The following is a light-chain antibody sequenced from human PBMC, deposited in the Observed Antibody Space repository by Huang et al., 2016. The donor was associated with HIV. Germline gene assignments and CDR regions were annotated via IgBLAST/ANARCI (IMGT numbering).Light chain of an antibody. CDR2: DAS. CDR3: QQRTNWPRSIT. V-gene: IGKV3-11*01. CDR1: QSVSNY. J-gene: IGKJ5*01. Sequence: EIVLTQSPATLSLSPGERATLSCRASQSVSNYLAWYQQKPGQAPRLLIYDASNSATGIPARFSSSGSGTDFTLTIRSLEPEDFAVYYCQQRTNWPRSITFGQGTRLEIK.